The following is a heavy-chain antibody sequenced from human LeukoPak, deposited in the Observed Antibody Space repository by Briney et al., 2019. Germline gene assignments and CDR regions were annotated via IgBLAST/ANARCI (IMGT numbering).Heavy chain of an antibody. V-gene: IGHV3-66*01. CDR3: ARWDSSSSINWFDP. J-gene: IGHJ5*02. CDR2: IYSGGRT. CDR1: GFTVSSNY. D-gene: IGHD6-13*01. Sequence: GGSQRLSCAASGFTVSSNYMSWVRQAPGKGLEWVSVIYSGGRTYYADSLKGRFTISRDNSKNTLYLQMNSLRAEDTAVYYCARWDSSSSINWFDPWGQGTLVTVSS.